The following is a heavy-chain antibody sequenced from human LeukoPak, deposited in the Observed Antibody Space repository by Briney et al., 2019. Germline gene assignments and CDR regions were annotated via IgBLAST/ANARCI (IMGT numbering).Heavy chain of an antibody. CDR1: GDSITSGDYY. V-gene: IGHV4-61*02. D-gene: IGHD3-10*02. Sequence: SETLSLTCTVSGDSITSGDYYWNWLRHPTGKGLEWIGRVVPGGSTLNNPSLRSRASISTDTSKNQVSLNLTSVTAADTAVYFWARGGAMFTFFESWGQGTLVTVSS. CDR2: VVPGGST. CDR3: ARGGAMFTFFES. J-gene: IGHJ4*02.